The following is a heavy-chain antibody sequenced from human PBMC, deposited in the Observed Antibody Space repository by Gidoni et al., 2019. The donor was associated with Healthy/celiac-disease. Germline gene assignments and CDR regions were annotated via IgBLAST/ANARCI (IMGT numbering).Heavy chain of an antibody. CDR3: ARGSLVVGAAPRDYYHHYMDV. CDR1: GGSFSGYY. D-gene: IGHD2-15*01. Sequence: QVQLQQWGAGLLKPSETLSLTCAVYGGSFSGYYWSWILQPPVKGIEGNGENNHSGSTHYNPAPKGSVTISVDTSKNQFSLKPSFVTAAEQAVDYCARGSLVVGAAPRDYYHHYMDVWGKGTTVTVSS. J-gene: IGHJ6*03. CDR2: NNHSGST. V-gene: IGHV4-34*01.